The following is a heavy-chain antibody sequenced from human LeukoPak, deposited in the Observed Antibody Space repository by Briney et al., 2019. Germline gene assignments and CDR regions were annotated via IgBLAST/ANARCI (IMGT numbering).Heavy chain of an antibody. CDR2: ISSSSSYI. Sequence: GGSLRLSCAASGFTFSSYSMNWVRQAPGKGLEWVSSISSSSSYIYYADSVKGRFTISRDNAKNSLYLQMNSLRAEDTAVYYCARDNYYDSSGYDYYYYGMDVWGQGTTVTVSS. D-gene: IGHD3-22*01. J-gene: IGHJ6*02. CDR1: GFTFSSYS. CDR3: ARDNYYDSSGYDYYYYGMDV. V-gene: IGHV3-21*01.